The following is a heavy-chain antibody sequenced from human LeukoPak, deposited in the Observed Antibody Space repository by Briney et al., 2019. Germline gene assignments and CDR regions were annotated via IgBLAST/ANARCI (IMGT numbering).Heavy chain of an antibody. J-gene: IGHJ4*02. CDR1: GYTFTSYD. CDR3: ARIGDHGGNSMPFDY. Sequence: GASVKVSCKASGYTFTSYDINWVRQATGQGLERMGWMNPNSGNTGYAQKFQGRVTMTRNTSISTAYMELSSLRSEDTAVYYCARIGDHGGNSMPFDYWGQGTLVTVSS. V-gene: IGHV1-8*01. D-gene: IGHD4-23*01. CDR2: MNPNSGNT.